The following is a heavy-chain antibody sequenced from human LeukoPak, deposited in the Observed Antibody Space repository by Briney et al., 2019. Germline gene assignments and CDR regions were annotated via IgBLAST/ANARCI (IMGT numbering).Heavy chain of an antibody. CDR1: GGTFSSYA. V-gene: IGHV1-69*04. Sequence: SVKVSCKASGGTFSSYAISWVRRAPGQGLEWMGRIIPILGIANYAQKFQGRVTITADKSTSTAYMELSSLRSEDTAVYYCAREQQLVPERHYCYYGMDVWGQGTTVTVSS. J-gene: IGHJ6*02. CDR2: IIPILGIA. CDR3: AREQQLVPERHYCYYGMDV. D-gene: IGHD6-13*01.